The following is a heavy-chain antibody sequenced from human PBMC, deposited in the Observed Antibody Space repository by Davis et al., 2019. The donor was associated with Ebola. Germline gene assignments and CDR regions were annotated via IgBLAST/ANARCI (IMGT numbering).Heavy chain of an antibody. CDR2: IDWDDDK. V-gene: IGHV2-70*11. J-gene: IGHJ4*02. Sequence: SGPTLVKPTQTLTLTCTFSGFSLSTSGMCVSWIRQPPGKALEWLARIDWDDDKYYSTSLKTRLTISKDTSKNQVVLTMTNMDPVDTATYYCARIKLEWLQYYFDYWGQGTLVTVSS. D-gene: IGHD3-3*01. CDR3: ARIKLEWLQYYFDY. CDR1: GFSLSTSGMC.